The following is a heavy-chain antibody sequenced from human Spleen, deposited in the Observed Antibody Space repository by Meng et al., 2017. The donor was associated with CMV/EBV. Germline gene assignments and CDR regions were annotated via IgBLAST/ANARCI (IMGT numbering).Heavy chain of an antibody. Sequence: GGSLRLSCKASGYMFTGYYVHWVRRAPGQGLEWMGWINPNSGGTNYAQNFQGRVTMTRDTSSSTAYMELNRLTSDDTAVYYCARDRDSTSGLDAFDIWGQGTMVTVSS. CDR1: GYMFTGYY. D-gene: IGHD2-2*01. CDR2: INPNSGGT. V-gene: IGHV1-2*02. CDR3: ARDRDSTSGLDAFDI. J-gene: IGHJ3*02.